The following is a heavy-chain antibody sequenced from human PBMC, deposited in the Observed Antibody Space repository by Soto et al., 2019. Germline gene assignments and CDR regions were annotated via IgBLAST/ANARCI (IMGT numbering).Heavy chain of an antibody. V-gene: IGHV4-39*01. Sequence: QLQLQESGPGLVKPSETMSLTCTVSGGSISSSSYDWGWIRQPPGKGLEWIGSIYYSGSTYYNPPLKSRVTISVDTSKTLFSLKLSSVTAADTAVYYCARQRTYSSSSKITHFAYWGQGTLVTVSS. D-gene: IGHD6-6*01. CDR1: GGSISSSSYD. CDR2: IYYSGST. J-gene: IGHJ4*02. CDR3: ARQRTYSSSSKITHFAY.